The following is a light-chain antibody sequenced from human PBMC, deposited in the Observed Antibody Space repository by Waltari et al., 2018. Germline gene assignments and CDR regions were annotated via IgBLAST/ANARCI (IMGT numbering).Light chain of an antibody. CDR1: QSVSSY. CDR2: DAS. Sequence: EIVLTQSPATLSLSPGERATLSCRASQSVSSYLAWYQPKPGQAPRLLIDDASNRATGIPARFSGSGSGTDFTLTISSLEPEDFAVYYCQQRSNWLLTFGGGTKVEIK. V-gene: IGKV3-11*01. J-gene: IGKJ4*01. CDR3: QQRSNWLLT.